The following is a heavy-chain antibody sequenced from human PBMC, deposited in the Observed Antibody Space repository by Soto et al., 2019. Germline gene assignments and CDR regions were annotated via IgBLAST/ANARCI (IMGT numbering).Heavy chain of an antibody. J-gene: IGHJ4*02. Sequence: QVQLVQSGAEVKKPGSSVKVSCKVSGGTFNTYTITWARQAPGKGLEWMGRIIPLFALANPAQKFQDRVTITADKSTDTAFMEITSLRSEDTAFYYCIFDVKTGVVFFDYWGQGTLLTVSS. CDR3: IFDVKTGVVFFDY. CDR1: GGTFNTYT. CDR2: IIPLFALA. V-gene: IGHV1-69*02. D-gene: IGHD2-21*01.